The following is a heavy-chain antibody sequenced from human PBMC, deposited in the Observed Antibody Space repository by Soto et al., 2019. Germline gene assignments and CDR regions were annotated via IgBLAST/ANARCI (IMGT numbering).Heavy chain of an antibody. CDR2: IYSGGST. Sequence: EVQLVETGGGLIQPGGSLRLSCAASGFTVSSNYMSWVRQAPGKGLEWVSVIYSGGSTYYADSVKGRFTISRDNSKNTLYLQMNSLRAEDTAVYYCARDRGGYSYGFPGAFDIWGQGTMVTVSS. J-gene: IGHJ3*02. D-gene: IGHD5-18*01. V-gene: IGHV3-53*02. CDR3: ARDRGGYSYGFPGAFDI. CDR1: GFTVSSNY.